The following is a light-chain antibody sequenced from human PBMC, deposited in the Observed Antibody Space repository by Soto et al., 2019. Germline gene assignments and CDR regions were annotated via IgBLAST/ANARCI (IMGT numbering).Light chain of an antibody. CDR1: SSNIGSTV. CDR2: DNH. V-gene: IGLV1-44*01. J-gene: IGLJ2*01. Sequence: QAVVTQPPSASGTPGQTVTISCSGSSSNIGSTVLSWYQQLPGTAPKLLIFDNHQRPSGVPDRFSGSKSGSSASLAISGLQSDDEAYYYCVAWDDSRSEVVIGGGPSSPS. CDR3: VAWDDSRSEVV.